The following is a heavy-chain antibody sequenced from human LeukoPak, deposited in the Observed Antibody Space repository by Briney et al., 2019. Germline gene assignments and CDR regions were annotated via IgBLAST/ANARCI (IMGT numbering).Heavy chain of an antibody. V-gene: IGHV1-2*02. CDR1: GYTFTGYY. CDR2: INPNSGGT. D-gene: IGHD3-22*01. CDR3: ARDWDTMIVVADAFDI. Sequence: ASVKVSCKSSGYTFTGYYMHWVRQAPGQGLEWMGWINPNSGGTNYAQKFQGRVTMTRDTSISTAYMELSRLRSDDTAVYYCARDWDTMIVVADAFDIWGQGTMVTVSS. J-gene: IGHJ3*02.